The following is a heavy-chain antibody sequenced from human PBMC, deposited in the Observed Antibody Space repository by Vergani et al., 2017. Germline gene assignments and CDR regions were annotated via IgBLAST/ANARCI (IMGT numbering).Heavy chain of an antibody. J-gene: IGHJ5*02. D-gene: IGHD1-7*01. Sequence: QLQLQESGPGLVKPSETLSLTCTVSGGSISSSSYYWSWIRQPPGKGLEWIGYIYYSGSTNYNPSLKSRVTISVDTSKNQFSLKLSSVTAADTAVYYCARGQLRGNWFDPWGQGTLVTVSS. V-gene: IGHV4-61*01. CDR1: GGSISSSSYY. CDR3: ARGQLRGNWFDP. CDR2: IYYSGST.